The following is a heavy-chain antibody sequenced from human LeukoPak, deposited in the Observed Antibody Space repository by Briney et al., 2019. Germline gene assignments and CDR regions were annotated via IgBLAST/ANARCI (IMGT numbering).Heavy chain of an antibody. V-gene: IGHV4-39*07. J-gene: IGHJ6*03. CDR1: GGSISSPSYY. D-gene: IGHD1-26*01. CDR2: IYYSGST. Sequence: SETLSLTCTVSGGSISSPSYYWGWIRQPPGKGLEWIGSIYYSGSTYYNPSLKSRVTISVDTSKNQFSLRLSSVTAADTAVYYCANDARGSFYYYYMDVWGKGTTVTVSS. CDR3: ANDARGSFYYYYMDV.